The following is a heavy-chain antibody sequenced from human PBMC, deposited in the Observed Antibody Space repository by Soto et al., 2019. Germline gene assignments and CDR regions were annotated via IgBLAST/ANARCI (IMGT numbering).Heavy chain of an antibody. CDR2: IIPIFDTA. V-gene: IGHV1-69*12. CDR1: GGTFSSYA. CDR3: ARHDCISSSCYYYYYYGMDV. J-gene: IGHJ6*02. Sequence: QVQLVQSGAEVKKPGSSVKVSCKASGGTFSSYAISSVRQAPGQGLEWMGGIIPIFDTANYAQKFQGRVTITADESTSTAYMELSSLRSEDTAVYYCARHDCISSSCYYYYYYGMDVWGQGTTVTVSS. D-gene: IGHD2-2*01.